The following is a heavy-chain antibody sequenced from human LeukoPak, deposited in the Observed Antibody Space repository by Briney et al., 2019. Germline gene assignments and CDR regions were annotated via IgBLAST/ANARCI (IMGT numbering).Heavy chain of an antibody. CDR2: IYPGDSDT. CDR1: GYSFTSYW. Sequence: GESLKISCQGSGYSFTSYWIGWVRQMPGKGLEWMGIIYPGDSDTRYSPSFQGQVTISADKSISTAYLQWSSLKASDTAMYYCARTHSSSWLYYYYMDVWGKGTTVTVSS. CDR3: ARTHSSSWLYYYYMDV. V-gene: IGHV5-51*01. D-gene: IGHD6-13*01. J-gene: IGHJ6*03.